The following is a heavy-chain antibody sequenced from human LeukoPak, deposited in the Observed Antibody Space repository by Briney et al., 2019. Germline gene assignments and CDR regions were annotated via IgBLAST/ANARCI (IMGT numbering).Heavy chain of an antibody. D-gene: IGHD3-3*01. V-gene: IGHV4-39*01. Sequence: SETLSLTCTVSGGSISSSSYYWGWIRQPPGKGLEWIGSIYYSGSTYYNPSLKSRVTISVDTSKNQFSLKLSSVTAADTAVYYCARQDLSITIFGVVTTTFDYWGQGTLVTVSS. CDR2: IYYSGST. J-gene: IGHJ4*02. CDR3: ARQDLSITIFGVVTTTFDY. CDR1: GGSISSSSYY.